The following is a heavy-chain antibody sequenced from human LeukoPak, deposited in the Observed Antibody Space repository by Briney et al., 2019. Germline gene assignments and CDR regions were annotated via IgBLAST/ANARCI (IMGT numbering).Heavy chain of an antibody. CDR1: GGSVSSGSYY. CDR2: IYYSGST. Sequence: SETLSLTCTVFGGSVSSGSYYWSWIRQPPGKGLEWIGYIYYSGSTNYNPSLKSRVTISVDTSKNQFSLKLSSVTATDTAVYYCARWRNPIVEMASRGYFDYWGQGTLVTVSS. J-gene: IGHJ4*02. CDR3: ARWRNPIVEMASRGYFDY. D-gene: IGHD5-24*01. V-gene: IGHV4-61*01.